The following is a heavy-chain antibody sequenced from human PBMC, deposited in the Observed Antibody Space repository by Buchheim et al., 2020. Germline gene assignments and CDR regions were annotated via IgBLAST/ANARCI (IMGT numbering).Heavy chain of an antibody. CDR1: GYTFTSYY. J-gene: IGHJ4*02. D-gene: IGHD6-13*01. V-gene: IGHV1-46*03. Sequence: QVQLVQSGAEVKKPGASVKVSCKASGYTFTSYYMHWVRQAPGQGLEWMGIINPSGGSTSYAQKFQGRVTMTRETSQSPAYMELSSLRSEDTAVYYCASEIAAAYFDYWGQGTL. CDR2: INPSGGST. CDR3: ASEIAAAYFDY.